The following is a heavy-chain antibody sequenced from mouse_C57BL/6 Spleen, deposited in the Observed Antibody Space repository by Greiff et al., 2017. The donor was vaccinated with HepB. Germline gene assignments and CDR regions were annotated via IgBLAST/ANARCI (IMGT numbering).Heavy chain of an antibody. J-gene: IGHJ2*01. CDR2: INPGSGGT. CDR3: ARADTTPYYFDY. V-gene: IGHV1-54*01. D-gene: IGHD1-1*01. CDR1: GYAFTNYL. Sequence: VHLVESGAELVRPGTSVKVSCKASGYAFTNYLIEWVKQRPGQGLEWIGVINPGSGGTNYNEKFKGKATLTADKSSSTAYMQLSSLTSEDSAVYFCARADTTPYYFDYWGQGTTLTVAS.